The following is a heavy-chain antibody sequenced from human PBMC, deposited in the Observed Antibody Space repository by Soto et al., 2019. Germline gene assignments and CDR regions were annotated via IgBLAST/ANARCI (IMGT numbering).Heavy chain of an antibody. CDR1: GGSISSGGYY. Sequence: PSETLSLTCTVSGGSISSGGYYWSWIRQHPGKGLEWIGYIYYSGSTYYNPSLKSRVTISVDTSKNQFSLKLSSVTAADTAVYYCARDLTTRGGNYGMDVWGQGTTVTVSS. V-gene: IGHV4-31*03. D-gene: IGHD4-17*01. CDR2: IYYSGST. CDR3: ARDLTTRGGNYGMDV. J-gene: IGHJ6*02.